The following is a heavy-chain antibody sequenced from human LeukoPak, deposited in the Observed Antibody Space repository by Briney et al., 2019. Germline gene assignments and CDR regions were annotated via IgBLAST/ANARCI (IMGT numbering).Heavy chain of an antibody. D-gene: IGHD6-19*01. V-gene: IGHV1-18*01. CDR1: GYTFTSYG. J-gene: IGHJ3*02. Sequence: ASVKVSCKASGYTFTSYGISWVRQAPGQGLEWMGWISAYNGNTNYAQKLQGRVTITTDESTSTAYMELSSLRSEDTAVYYCAREGGEQWLVSDAFDIWGQGTMVTVSS. CDR3: AREGGEQWLVSDAFDI. CDR2: ISAYNGNT.